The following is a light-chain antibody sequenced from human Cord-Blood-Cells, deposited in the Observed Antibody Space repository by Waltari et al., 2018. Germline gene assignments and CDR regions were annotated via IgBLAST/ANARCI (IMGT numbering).Light chain of an antibody. J-gene: IGLJ3*02. V-gene: IGLV2-23*01. Sequence: QSALTQPASVSGSPGQSITISCTGTSSDVGSYNLVSWYQQHPGKAPKLMIYEGSKPPSGVFNRFSGSKSGQTASRAICGRQAGDEADYYCWSYAGSSTWVFGGGTKLTVL. CDR2: EGS. CDR1: SSDVGSYNL. CDR3: WSYAGSSTWV.